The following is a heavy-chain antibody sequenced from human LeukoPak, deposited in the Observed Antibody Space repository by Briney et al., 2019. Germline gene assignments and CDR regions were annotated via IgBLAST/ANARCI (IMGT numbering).Heavy chain of an antibody. Sequence: KPSETLSLTCAVYGGSFSGYYWSWIRQPPGKGLEWIGEINHSGSTHYNPSLKSRVTISVDTSKNQFSLKLSSVTAADTAVYYCARVKHYIWGSYRYVWFDPWGQGTLVTVSS. CDR3: ARVKHYIWGSYRYVWFDP. V-gene: IGHV4-34*01. J-gene: IGHJ5*02. D-gene: IGHD3-16*02. CDR2: INHSGST. CDR1: GGSFSGYY.